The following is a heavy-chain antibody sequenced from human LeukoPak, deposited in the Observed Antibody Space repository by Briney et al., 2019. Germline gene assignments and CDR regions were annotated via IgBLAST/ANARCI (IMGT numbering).Heavy chain of an antibody. CDR1: GGSFSGYY. J-gene: IGHJ4*02. D-gene: IGHD5-24*01. V-gene: IGHV4-34*01. CDR3: ARAKAAYNYLFDY. CDR2: INHSGST. Sequence: SETLSLTCAVYGGSFSGYYWSWIRQPPGKGLEWIGEINHSGSTNYNPSLKSRVTISVDTSKSQFSLKLSSVTSADTAVYYCARAKAAYNYLFDYWGQGTLVTVSS.